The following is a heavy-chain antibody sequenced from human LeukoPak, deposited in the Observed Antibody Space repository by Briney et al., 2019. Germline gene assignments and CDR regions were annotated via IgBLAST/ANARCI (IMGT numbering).Heavy chain of an antibody. CDR1: GFPFTNAW. D-gene: IGHD3-3*01. CDR3: ARDRNTDFWSGYYTNYFDY. CDR2: IKQDGSEK. J-gene: IGHJ4*02. V-gene: IGHV3-7*01. Sequence: GGSLRLSCAASGFPFTNAWLNWVRQAPGKGLEWVANIKQDGSEKYYVDSVKGRFTISRDNAKNSLYLQMNSLRAEDTAVYYCARDRNTDFWSGYYTNYFDYWGQGTLVTVSS.